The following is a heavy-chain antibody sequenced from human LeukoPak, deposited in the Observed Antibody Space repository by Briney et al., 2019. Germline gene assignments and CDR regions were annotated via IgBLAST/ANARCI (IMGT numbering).Heavy chain of an antibody. D-gene: IGHD1-26*01. V-gene: IGHV1-18*01. CDR3: ARVARGATVKFDY. J-gene: IGHJ4*02. CDR2: ISAYNGNT. Sequence: ASVKVSCKASGYTFTSYGISWVRQAPGQGLEWMGWISAYNGNTNYAQKFQGRVTMTRDMSTSTVYMELSSLRSEDTAVYYCARVARGATVKFDYWGQGTLVTVSS. CDR1: GYTFTSYG.